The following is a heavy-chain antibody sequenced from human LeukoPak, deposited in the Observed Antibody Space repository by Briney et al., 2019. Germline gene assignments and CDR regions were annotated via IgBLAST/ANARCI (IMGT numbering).Heavy chain of an antibody. J-gene: IGHJ6*03. CDR1: GFTFSSYG. CDR2: ISGSGGST. D-gene: IGHD3-10*01. Sequence: GGTLRLSCAASGFTFSSYGMSWVRQAPGKGLEWVSAISGSGGSTYYADSVKGRFTISRDNSKNTLYLQMNSLRAEDTAVYYCATPAPHGSDPSLYYYYMDVWGKGTTVTISS. V-gene: IGHV3-23*01. CDR3: ATPAPHGSDPSLYYYYMDV.